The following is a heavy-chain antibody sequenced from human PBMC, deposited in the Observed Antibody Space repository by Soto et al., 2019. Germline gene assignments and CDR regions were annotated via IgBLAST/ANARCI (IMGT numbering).Heavy chain of an antibody. CDR1: GFTFSSYA. CDR2: ISYDGSNK. J-gene: IGHJ4*02. CDR3: ANGYSGYGVFDY. Sequence: QVQLVESGGGVVQPGRSLRLSCAASGFTFSSYAMHWVRQAPGKGLEWVAVISYDGSNKYYADSVKGRFTISRDNSKNTLYLQMNSLRAEDTAVYYCANGYSGYGVFDYWGQGTLVTVSS. D-gene: IGHD5-12*01. V-gene: IGHV3-30-3*01.